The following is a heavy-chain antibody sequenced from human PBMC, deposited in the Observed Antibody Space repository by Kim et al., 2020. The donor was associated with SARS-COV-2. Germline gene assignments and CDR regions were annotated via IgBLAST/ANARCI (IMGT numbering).Heavy chain of an antibody. J-gene: IGHJ4*02. Sequence: GESLKISCKGSGYSFTSYWIGWVRQMPGKSLEWMGIIYPGDSDTRYSPSFQGQVTISADKSISTAYLQWSSLKASDTAMYYCARSYYDYIWGSYRRPTSGGPFDYWGQGTLVTVSS. V-gene: IGHV5-51*01. CDR2: IYPGDSDT. CDR1: GYSFTSYW. D-gene: IGHD3-16*02. CDR3: ARSYYDYIWGSYRRPTSGGPFDY.